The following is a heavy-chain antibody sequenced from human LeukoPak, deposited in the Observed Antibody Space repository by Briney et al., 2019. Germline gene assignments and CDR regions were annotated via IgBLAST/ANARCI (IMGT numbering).Heavy chain of an antibody. CDR2: ISGSGGST. CDR3: AKGDEVLGGGVTVDY. Sequence: PGGSLRLSCAASGFTFSSYAMSWVRQAPGKGLEWVSAISGSGGSTDYADSVKGAFTLSRDNSKNPMYLQMNSLRGEDTAVYYCAKGDEVLGGGVTVDYWGQGTLVTVSS. D-gene: IGHD3-16*01. J-gene: IGHJ4*02. CDR1: GFTFSSYA. V-gene: IGHV3-23*01.